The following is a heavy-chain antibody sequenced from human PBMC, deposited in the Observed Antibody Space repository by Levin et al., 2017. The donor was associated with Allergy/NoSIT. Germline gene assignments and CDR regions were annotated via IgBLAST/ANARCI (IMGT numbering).Heavy chain of an antibody. CDR2: IDPSDSYT. CDR1: GYSFTSYW. V-gene: IGHV5-10-1*01. Sequence: PGGSLRLSCKGSGYSFTSYWITWVRQMPGKGLEWMGRIDPSDSYTNYSPSFQGHVTISADKSISTAYLQWSSLKASDTAMYYCARRTGSYYYYMDVWGKGTTVTVSS. CDR3: ARRTGSYYYYMDV. J-gene: IGHJ6*03. D-gene: IGHD3-10*01.